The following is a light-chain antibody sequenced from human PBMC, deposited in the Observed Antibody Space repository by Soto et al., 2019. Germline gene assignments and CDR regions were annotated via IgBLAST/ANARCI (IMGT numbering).Light chain of an antibody. V-gene: IGLV1-44*01. CDR3: AAWDDNLNGHV. Sequence: PQPPLACGTLGHGGTSSCSRSSSNIGSNTVSWFQQLPGTAPKPLIYTTDQRPSGVPDRFSGSKSGTSASLAISGLQSEDEADYYCAAWDDNLNGHVFGTGTKVTVL. CDR1: SSNIGSNT. CDR2: TTD. J-gene: IGLJ1*01.